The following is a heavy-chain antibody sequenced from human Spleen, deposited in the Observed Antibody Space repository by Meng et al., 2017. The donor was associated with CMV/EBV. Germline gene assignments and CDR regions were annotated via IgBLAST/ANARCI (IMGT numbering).Heavy chain of an antibody. D-gene: IGHD3-16*01. V-gene: IGHV4-38-2*02. CDR3: ARDARYMITFGGVTVDY. CDR1: GYPIRSAYY. CDR2: IYQSGKT. J-gene: IGHJ4*02. Sequence: GSLRLSCTVSGYPIRSAYYWGWIRQPPGKGLEWIGSIYQSGKTYSNPSFMSRVTMSIDTSKNQFSLKLSSVTAADTAVYYCARDARYMITFGGVTVDYWGQGTLVTVSS.